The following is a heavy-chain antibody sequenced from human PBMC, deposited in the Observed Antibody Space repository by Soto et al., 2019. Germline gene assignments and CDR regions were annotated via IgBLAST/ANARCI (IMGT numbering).Heavy chain of an antibody. J-gene: IGHJ4*02. CDR3: ARVWNGAFDY. CDR1: GFTFSNAW. D-gene: IGHD1-1*01. V-gene: IGHV3-15*07. CDR2: IKSKSDGGTT. Sequence: EVQLVESGGGLVKPGGSLTLSCAASGFTFSNAWMDWVRQAPGKGLQWVGRIKSKSDGGTTAFAAPVKGRFTISRDDSKNTVYLEMNSLKTEDTAVYYCARVWNGAFDYWGPGTLTTVSS.